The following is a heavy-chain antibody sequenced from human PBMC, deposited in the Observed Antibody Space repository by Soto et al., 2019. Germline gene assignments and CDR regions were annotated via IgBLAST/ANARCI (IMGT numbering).Heavy chain of an antibody. V-gene: IGHV4-34*01. CDR1: GGSFSGYY. Sequence: QVQLQQWGAGLLKPSETLSLTCAVYGGSFSGYYWSWIRQPPGKGLEWIGEINHSGSTNYNPSLKSRVTISVDTSKNQFSLKLSSVTAADTAVYYCARASEYSSSWPVRGNWFDPWGQGTLVTVSS. CDR2: INHSGST. D-gene: IGHD6-13*01. CDR3: ARASEYSSSWPVRGNWFDP. J-gene: IGHJ5*02.